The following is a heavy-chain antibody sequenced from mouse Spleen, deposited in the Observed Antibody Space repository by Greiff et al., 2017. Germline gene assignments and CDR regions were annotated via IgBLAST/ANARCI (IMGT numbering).Heavy chain of an antibody. Sequence: VQLQQSGAELVRPGVSVKISCKGSGYTFTDYAMHWVKQSHAKSLEWIGVISTYYGDASYNQKFKGKATMTVDKSSSTAYMELARLTSEDSAIYYCARWSSYYYAMDYWGQGTSVTVSS. J-gene: IGHJ4*01. CDR3: ARWSSYYYAMDY. CDR1: GYTFTDYA. CDR2: ISTYYGDA. V-gene: IGHV1S137*01.